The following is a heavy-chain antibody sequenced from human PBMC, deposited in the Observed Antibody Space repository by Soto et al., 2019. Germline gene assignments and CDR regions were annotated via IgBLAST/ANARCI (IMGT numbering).Heavy chain of an antibody. V-gene: IGHV3-30*18. CDR1: GFTFSSYG. Sequence: PGGSLRLSCAASGFTFSSYGMHWVRQAPGKGLEWVAVISYDGSNKYYADSVKGRFTISRDNSKNTLYLQMNSLRAEDTAVYYCAKLAETHTRDGYNFDYFDYWGQGTLVTVSS. D-gene: IGHD5-12*01. J-gene: IGHJ4*02. CDR3: AKLAETHTRDGYNFDYFDY. CDR2: ISYDGSNK.